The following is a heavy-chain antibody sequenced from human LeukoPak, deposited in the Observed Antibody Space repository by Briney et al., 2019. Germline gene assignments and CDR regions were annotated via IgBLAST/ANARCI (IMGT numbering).Heavy chain of an antibody. CDR1: GGSISSSSYY. J-gene: IGHJ5*02. V-gene: IGHV4-39*07. Sequence: SETLSLTCTVSGGSISSSSYYWGWIRQPPGKGLEWIGSIYYSGSTYYNPSLKSRVTISVDTSKNQFSLKMNPVTAADTAVYFCARDRYYYDSSGYTVNWFDPWGQGTLVTVSS. CDR2: IYYSGST. D-gene: IGHD3-22*01. CDR3: ARDRYYYDSSGYTVNWFDP.